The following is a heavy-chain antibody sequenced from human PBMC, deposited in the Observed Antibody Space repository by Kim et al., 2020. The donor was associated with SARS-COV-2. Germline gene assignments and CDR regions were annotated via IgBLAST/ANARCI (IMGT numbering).Heavy chain of an antibody. CDR3: ARTVMATILRFSY. Sequence: YAQKFQGRVTMTRDTSISTAYMELSRLRSDDTAVYYCARTVMATILRFSYWGQGTLVTVSS. D-gene: IGHD2-21*01. V-gene: IGHV1-2*02. J-gene: IGHJ4*02.